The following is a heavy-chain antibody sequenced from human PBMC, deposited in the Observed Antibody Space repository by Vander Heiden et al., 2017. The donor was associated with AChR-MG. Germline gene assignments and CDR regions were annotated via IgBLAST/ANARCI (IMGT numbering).Heavy chain of an antibody. CDR3: ARRRRGRSGYTNWFDP. D-gene: IGHD3-22*01. CDR2: MNPNSGNT. CDR1: GYTFTSYD. Sequence: QVQLVQSGAEVKKPGASVKVSCKASGYTFTSYDINWVRQATGQGLEWMGWMNPNSGNTGYAQKFQGRVTMTRNTSISTAYMELSSLRSEDTAVYYCARRRRGRSGYTNWFDPWGQGTLVTVSS. J-gene: IGHJ5*02. V-gene: IGHV1-8*01.